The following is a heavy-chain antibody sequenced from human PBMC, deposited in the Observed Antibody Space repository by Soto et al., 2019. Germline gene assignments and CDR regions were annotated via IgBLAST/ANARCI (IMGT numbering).Heavy chain of an antibody. CDR2: ISGSGGST. J-gene: IGHJ4*02. Sequence: PVGSLRLSCGACGFSFSSYAMSWFRRTPGKGLEWVSAISGSGGSTYYADSVKDRFTISRDNTTNTLYLQMNSLRAEDTAVYYCAKDKDSSGYTDYWGQGTLGTVSS. D-gene: IGHD3-22*01. V-gene: IGHV3-23*01. CDR1: GFSFSSYA. CDR3: AKDKDSSGYTDY.